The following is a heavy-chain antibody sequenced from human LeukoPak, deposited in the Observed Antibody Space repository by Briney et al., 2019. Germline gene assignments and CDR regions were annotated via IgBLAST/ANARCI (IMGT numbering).Heavy chain of an antibody. CDR1: GFTFRSYA. CDR3: AKRRYCDDVRCRDFDY. D-gene: IGHD2-15*01. J-gene: IGHJ4*02. CDR2: ISIGGDDT. Sequence: PGGSLRLSCAASGFTFRSYAMNWLRHAPGKGVEWVSAISIGGDDTYYADSVKGRFTISRDNSKNTLYLEMKSLRAGDTAIYYCAKRRYCDDVRCRDFDYWGQGTLVTVSS. V-gene: IGHV3-23*01.